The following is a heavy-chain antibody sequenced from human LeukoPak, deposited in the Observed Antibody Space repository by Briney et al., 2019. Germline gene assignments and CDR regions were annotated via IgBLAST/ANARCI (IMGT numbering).Heavy chain of an antibody. Sequence: ASVKVSCKASGYTFTSYDINWVRQATGQGLEWMGWMNPNSGNTGYAQKFQGRVTMTRNTSISTAYMELSSLRSEDTAVYYCARVLSGYDSSGYIEPIFDYWGQGTLVTVSS. J-gene: IGHJ4*02. CDR2: MNPNSGNT. V-gene: IGHV1-8*01. CDR1: GYTFTSYD. CDR3: ARVLSGYDSSGYIEPIFDY. D-gene: IGHD3-22*01.